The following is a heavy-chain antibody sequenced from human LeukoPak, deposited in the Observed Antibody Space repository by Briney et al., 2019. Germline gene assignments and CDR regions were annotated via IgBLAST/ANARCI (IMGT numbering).Heavy chain of an antibody. CDR3: ARGGADRWFDP. D-gene: IGHD3-16*01. V-gene: IGHV4-39*07. CDR2: IYDSGST. Sequence: SETLSLTCTVSGGSIRSSYYYWGWIRQPPGKGLEWIGSIYDSGSTYYNPSLKSRVTISVDRSKNQFSLKLSSVTAADTAVYYCARGGADRWFDPWGQGTLVTVSS. CDR1: GGSIRSSYYY. J-gene: IGHJ5*02.